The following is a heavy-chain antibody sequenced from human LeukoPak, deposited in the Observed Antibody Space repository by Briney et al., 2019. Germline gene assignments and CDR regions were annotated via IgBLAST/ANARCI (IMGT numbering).Heavy chain of an antibody. CDR2: ISSSSSYI. D-gene: IGHD2-21*01. CDR3: ARGVVVLHWRDAFDI. J-gene: IGHJ3*02. CDR1: GFTFSSYS. V-gene: IGHV3-21*01. Sequence: GGSLRLSCAASGFTFSSYSMNWVRQAPGKGLEWVSSISSSSSYIYYADSVKGRFTISRDNSKNTPYLQMNSLRAEDTAVYYCARGVVVLHWRDAFDIWGQGTMVTVSS.